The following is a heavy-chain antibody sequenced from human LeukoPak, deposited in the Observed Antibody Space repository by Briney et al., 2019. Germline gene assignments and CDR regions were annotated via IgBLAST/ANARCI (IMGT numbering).Heavy chain of an antibody. J-gene: IGHJ3*02. CDR1: GFTFSSYS. CDR3: AREGYAFDI. Sequence: GGSQRLSCAASGFTFSSYSMNWVRQAPGKGLEWVSYISSTSGPIYYADSVKGRFTISRDNAKNSLFLQMNSLRAEDTAVYYCAREGYAFDIWGQGTMVTVSS. CDR2: ISSTSGPI. V-gene: IGHV3-48*04.